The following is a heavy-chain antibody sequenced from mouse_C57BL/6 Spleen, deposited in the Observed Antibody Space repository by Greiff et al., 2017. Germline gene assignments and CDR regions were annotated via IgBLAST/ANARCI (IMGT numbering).Heavy chain of an antibody. V-gene: IGHV14-1*01. CDR2: IDPEDGDT. CDR3: TTYYGYDGDRAYFDY. D-gene: IGHD2-14*01. Sequence: EVQLQQSGAELVRPGASVKLSCTASGFNIKDYYMHWVKQRPEQGLEWIGRIDPEDGDTEYAPKFQGKATMTADTSSNTAYLQLSSLTSEDTAVYYCTTYYGYDGDRAYFDYWGQGTTLTVSS. CDR1: GFNIKDYY. J-gene: IGHJ2*01.